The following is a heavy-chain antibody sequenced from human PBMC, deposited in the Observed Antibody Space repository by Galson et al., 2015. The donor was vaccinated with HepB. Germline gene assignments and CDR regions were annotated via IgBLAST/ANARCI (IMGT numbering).Heavy chain of an antibody. J-gene: IGHJ6*02. CDR3: AGGGAYYGMDF. Sequence: SLRLSCAASGFTFSNYWMHWVRQAPGQGLFWVSLISTDGSSTNADSVKGRFTISRDNAKNTLYLQMNSLRADDTAVYYCAGGGAYYGMDFWGQGTTVTVSS. CDR1: GFTFSNYW. V-gene: IGHV3-74*01. CDR2: ISTDGSST. D-gene: IGHD1-26*01.